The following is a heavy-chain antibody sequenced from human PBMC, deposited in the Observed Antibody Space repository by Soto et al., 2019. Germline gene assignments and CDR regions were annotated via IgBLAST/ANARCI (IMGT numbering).Heavy chain of an antibody. V-gene: IGHV1-69*01. CDR2: IITLFGTA. D-gene: IGHD4-17*01. J-gene: IGHJ4*02. CDR1: GGTFSSHS. CDR3: AREVGYGDFSAALLD. Sequence: VQLMQSGAEVKQPGSSVKVSCKASGGTFSSHSINWVRQAPGQGLEWMGGIITLFGTANYAQNFQDRVTITAEQSTSTAYMELNSLRSDDTAVYYCAREVGYGDFSAALLDWGQGTLVTVSS.